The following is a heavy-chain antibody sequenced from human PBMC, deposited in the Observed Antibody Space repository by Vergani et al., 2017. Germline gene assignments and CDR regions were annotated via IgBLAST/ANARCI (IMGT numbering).Heavy chain of an antibody. CDR3: ARDSGYSSGWYDAFDI. D-gene: IGHD6-19*01. Sequence: VQLVESGGGVVQPGRSLRLSCAASGFTFSSYWIHWVRQAPGKGLVWVSRINSDGSSTSYADSVKGRFTISRDNAKNTLYLQMNSLRAEDTAVYYCARDSGYSSGWYDAFDIWGQGTMVTVSS. V-gene: IGHV3-74*01. J-gene: IGHJ3*02. CDR2: INSDGSST. CDR1: GFTFSSYW.